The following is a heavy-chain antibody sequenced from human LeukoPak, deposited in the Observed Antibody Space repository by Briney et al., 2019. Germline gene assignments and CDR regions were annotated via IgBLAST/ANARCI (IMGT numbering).Heavy chain of an antibody. D-gene: IGHD3-22*01. V-gene: IGHV3-23*01. Sequence: PGGSLRPSCAASGFTFRRYGMTWVRQAPGKGLDWVSSVSDSGRNTYYADSVKGRFTISRDNSRNTLYLQMNSLRAEDTAVYYCAREYHDSSGYLDYWGQGTLVTVSS. CDR2: VSDSGRNT. CDR1: GFTFRRYG. CDR3: AREYHDSSGYLDY. J-gene: IGHJ4*02.